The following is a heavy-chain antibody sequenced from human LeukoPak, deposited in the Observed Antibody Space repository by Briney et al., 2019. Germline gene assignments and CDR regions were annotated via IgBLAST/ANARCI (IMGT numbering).Heavy chain of an antibody. CDR3: ARGNSSSWTTFDY. CDR1: GGSFSGYC. Sequence: SETLSLTCAVYGGSFSGYCWSWIRQPPGKGLEWIGEINHSGSTNYNPSLKSRVTISVDTSKNQFSLKLSSVTAADTAVYYCARGNSSSWTTFDYWGQGTLVTVSS. J-gene: IGHJ4*02. V-gene: IGHV4-34*01. D-gene: IGHD6-13*01. CDR2: INHSGST.